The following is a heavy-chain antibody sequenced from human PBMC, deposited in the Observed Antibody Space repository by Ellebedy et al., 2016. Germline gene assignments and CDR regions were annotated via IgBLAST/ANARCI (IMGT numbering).Heavy chain of an antibody. Sequence: ASVKVSXXASGYTFTSYYMHWVRQAPGQGLEWMGIINPSGGSTSYAQKFQGRVTMTRDTSTSTVYMEVSSLRSDDTAVYYCARDFGGSRYGSGDYWGQGTLVTVSS. CDR2: INPSGGST. J-gene: IGHJ4*02. CDR3: ARDFGGSRYGSGDY. D-gene: IGHD5-18*01. V-gene: IGHV1-46*01. CDR1: GYTFTSYY.